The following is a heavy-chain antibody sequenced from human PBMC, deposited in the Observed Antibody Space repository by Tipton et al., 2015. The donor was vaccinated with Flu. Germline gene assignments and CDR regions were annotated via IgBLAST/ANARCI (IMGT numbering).Heavy chain of an antibody. V-gene: IGHV3-23*01. J-gene: IGHJ4*02. CDR3: AAGHTAMADFDY. CDR2: ISGSGGST. Sequence: SLRLSCAASGFTFSSYAMSWVRQAPGKGLEWVSAISGSGGSTYYADSVKGRFTISRDNSKNTLYLQMNSLRAEDTAVYYCAAGHTAMADFDYWGQGTLVTVSS. D-gene: IGHD5-18*01. CDR1: GFTFSSYA.